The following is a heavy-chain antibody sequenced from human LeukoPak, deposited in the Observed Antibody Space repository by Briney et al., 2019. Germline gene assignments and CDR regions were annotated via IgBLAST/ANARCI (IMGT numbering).Heavy chain of an antibody. D-gene: IGHD2-2*01. CDR2: IIPIFGTA. CDR1: GGTFSSYA. V-gene: IGHV1-69*13. J-gene: IGHJ5*02. CDR3: ARDFYCSSTSCMNWFDP. Sequence: SVKVSCKASGGTFSSYAISWVRQAPGQGLEWMGGIIPIFGTANYAQKFQGRVTITADESTSTAYMELNSLRSEDTAVYYCARDFYCSSTSCMNWFDPWGQGTLVTVSS.